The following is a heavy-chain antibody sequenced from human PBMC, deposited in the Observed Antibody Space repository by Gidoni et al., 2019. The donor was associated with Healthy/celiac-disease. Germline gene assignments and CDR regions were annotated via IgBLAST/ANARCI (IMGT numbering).Heavy chain of an antibody. CDR2: ISSSSSYI. Sequence: EVQLVESGGGLVKPGGSLRLSCAASGFTFSSYSMNWVRQAPGKGLEWVSSISSSSSYIYYADSVKGRFTISRDNAKNSLYLQMNSLRAEDTAVYYCARGGSTSGGPFDPWGQGTLVTVSS. J-gene: IGHJ5*02. CDR3: ARGGSTSGGPFDP. D-gene: IGHD2-2*01. V-gene: IGHV3-21*01. CDR1: GFTFSSYS.